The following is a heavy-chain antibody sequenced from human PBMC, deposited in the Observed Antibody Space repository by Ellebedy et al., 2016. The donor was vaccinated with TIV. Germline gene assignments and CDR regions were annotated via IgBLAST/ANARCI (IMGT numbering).Heavy chain of an antibody. D-gene: IGHD5-24*01. J-gene: IGHJ4*02. V-gene: IGHV4-39*02. CDR2: IYYSGTT. Sequence: MPSETLSLTCTVSGGSISSSSYYWGWIRQPPGKGLEWIGSIYYSGTTYYNPSLKSRVTISVDTSKNHFSLKLSSVTAADTAVYYCARVDGYNYANFNYWGQGTLVTVSS. CDR3: ARVDGYNYANFNY. CDR1: GGSISSSSYY.